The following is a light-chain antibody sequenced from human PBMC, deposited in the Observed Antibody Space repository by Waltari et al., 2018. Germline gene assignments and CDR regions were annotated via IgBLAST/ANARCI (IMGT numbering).Light chain of an antibody. CDR2: DAS. Sequence: DIQMTPSPSSVSASVEDRVTLTCRASQGIASRLAWYQQKPGKAPKLLIYDASSLHSGVPSRFSGSGSGTDFTLTIRSLQPEDFATYYCQQVNSFPRTFGQGTKVEVK. CDR1: QGIASR. J-gene: IGKJ1*01. V-gene: IGKV1-12*01. CDR3: QQVNSFPRT.